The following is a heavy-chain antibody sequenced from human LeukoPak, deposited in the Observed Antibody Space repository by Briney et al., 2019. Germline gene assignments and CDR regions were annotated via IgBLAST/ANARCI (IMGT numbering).Heavy chain of an antibody. Sequence: ASVKVSCKASGYTFTSYGISWVRQAPGQGLGWMGWISAYNGNTNYAQKLQGRVTMTTDTSTSTAYMELRSLRSDDTAVYYCVIMVRGVRGVDYWGQGTLVTVSS. CDR1: GYTFTSYG. CDR3: VIMVRGVRGVDY. CDR2: ISAYNGNT. D-gene: IGHD3-10*01. V-gene: IGHV1-18*01. J-gene: IGHJ4*02.